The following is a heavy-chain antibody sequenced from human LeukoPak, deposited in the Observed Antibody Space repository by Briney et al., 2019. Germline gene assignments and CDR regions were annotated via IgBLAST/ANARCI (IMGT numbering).Heavy chain of an antibody. CDR1: GYTFSGYY. CDR3: ARGAEDLDY. V-gene: IGHV1-18*04. CDR2: ISAYNGNT. Sequence: ASVKVSCKASGYTFSGYYVHWVRQAPGQGLEWMGWISAYNGNTNYAQKLQGRVTMTTDTSTSTAYMELRSLRSDDTAVYYCARGAEDLDYWGQGTLVTVSS. J-gene: IGHJ4*02.